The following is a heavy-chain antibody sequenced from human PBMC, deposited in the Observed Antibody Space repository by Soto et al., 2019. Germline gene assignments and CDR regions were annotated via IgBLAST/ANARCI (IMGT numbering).Heavy chain of an antibody. J-gene: IGHJ4*02. CDR1: GFTFSSYG. CDR2: ISYDGSNK. D-gene: IGHD2-15*01. Sequence: QQSQTLSLTCAASGFTFSSYGMHWVRQAPGKGLEWVAVISYDGSNKYYADSVKGRFTISRDNSKNTLYLQMNSLRAEDTAVYYCAKGYCSGGSCADVFANWGQGTLVTVSS. CDR3: AKGYCSGGSCADVFAN. V-gene: IGHV3-30*18.